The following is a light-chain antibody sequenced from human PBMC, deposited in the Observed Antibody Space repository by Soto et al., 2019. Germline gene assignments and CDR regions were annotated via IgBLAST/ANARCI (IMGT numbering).Light chain of an antibody. CDR1: SSNIGSNY. CDR3: GTWDSSLSAGV. CDR2: DDN. V-gene: IGLV1-51*01. J-gene: IGLJ2*01. Sequence: QSVLTQPPSVSAAPGQKVTISCSGSSSNIGSNYVSWYQQLPGTAPKLLIYDDNKRPSGIPDRFSGSKSGTSATLGITGLQTGDEADYYCGTWDSSLSAGVFGGGTQLIVL.